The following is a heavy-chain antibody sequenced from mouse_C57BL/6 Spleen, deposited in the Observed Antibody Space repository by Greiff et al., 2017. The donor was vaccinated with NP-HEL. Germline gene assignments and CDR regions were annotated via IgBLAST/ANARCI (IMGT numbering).Heavy chain of an antibody. D-gene: IGHD2-5*01. CDR3: ARYSNYVYYYAMDY. CDR2: ISYDGSN. V-gene: IGHV3-6*01. CDR1: GYSITSGYY. Sequence: EVHLVESGPGLVKPSQSLSLTCSVTGYSITSGYYWNWIRQFPGNKLEWMGYISYDGSNNYNPSLKNRISITRDTSKNQFFLKLNSVTTEDTATYYCARYSNYVYYYAMDYWGQGTSVTVSS. J-gene: IGHJ4*01.